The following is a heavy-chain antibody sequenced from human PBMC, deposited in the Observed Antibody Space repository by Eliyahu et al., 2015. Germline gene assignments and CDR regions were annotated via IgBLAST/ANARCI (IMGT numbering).Heavy chain of an antibody. CDR2: VRNRANSYTT. V-gene: IGHV3-72*01. CDR1: GFXFSXXX. Sequence: EVQLVESGGGLVQPGGSLRLSCAASGFXFSXXXXXWVRQAPGKGLEWVGRVRNRANSYTTEYAASVKGRFTLSRDDSKNSVYLQMNSLKTEDTAVYFCAREPSCGDGCYSIGAFDGWGQGTVVSVSS. CDR3: AREPSCGDGCYSIGAFDG. D-gene: IGHD2-21*01. J-gene: IGHJ3*01.